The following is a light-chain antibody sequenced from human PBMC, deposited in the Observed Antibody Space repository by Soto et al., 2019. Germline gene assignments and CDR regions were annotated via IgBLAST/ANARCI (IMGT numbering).Light chain of an antibody. CDR1: SNDVGHSSF. CDR3: NAQADNGKHV. J-gene: IGLJ1*01. V-gene: IGLV2-8*01. Sequence: QSALTQPPSASGSPGQSVTISCTGNSNDVGHSSFISWYQQHPGKGPKLIIYEVSKRPSGVPDRFSGSKSGNTASLSVSGIQDEDEADYFCNAQADNGKHVFGTGTQLTVL. CDR2: EVS.